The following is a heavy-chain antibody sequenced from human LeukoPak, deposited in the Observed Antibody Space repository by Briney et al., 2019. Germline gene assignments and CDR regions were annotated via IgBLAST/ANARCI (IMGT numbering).Heavy chain of an antibody. CDR3: ARSQNYYGSGDY. Sequence: SETLSLTCTVSGDSVSNGNYYWSWLRQPPGKALEWIGYVYYTGKTYYNPSLEGRVTILVDTSRNHFSVKLSSVTAADTAVYYCARSQNYYGSGDYWSQGTLVTVSS. CDR2: VYYTGKT. CDR1: GDSVSNGNYY. V-gene: IGHV4-61*03. J-gene: IGHJ4*02. D-gene: IGHD3-10*01.